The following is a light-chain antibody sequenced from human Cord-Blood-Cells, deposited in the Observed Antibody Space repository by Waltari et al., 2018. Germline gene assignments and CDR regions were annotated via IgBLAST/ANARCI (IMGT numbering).Light chain of an antibody. CDR2: DVR. CDR1: SSDVGGYNY. J-gene: IGLJ3*02. Sequence: QSALTQPRSVSGSPGQSVTLPCTGTSSDVGGYNYFSWYQQHPGKAPKLMIYDVRKRPSGVPDRFSGSKSGNTASLTISGLQAEDEADYYCCSYAGSYTWVFGGGTKLTVL. CDR3: CSYAGSYTWV. V-gene: IGLV2-11*01.